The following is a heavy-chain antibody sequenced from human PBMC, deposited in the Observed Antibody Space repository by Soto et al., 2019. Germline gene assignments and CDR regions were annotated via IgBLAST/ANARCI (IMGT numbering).Heavy chain of an antibody. J-gene: IGHJ4*02. CDR2: INPNSGGT. V-gene: IGHV1-2*02. D-gene: IGHD6-19*01. CDR1: GYTFGGFY. CDR3: ASAAVTGTAGLDF. Sequence: ASVKVSCKASGYTFGGFYMHWVRQAPGQGLEWMGWINPNSGGTKSAEKFQGRVTMTRDTSISTAYMELSRLTSDDTAVYYCASAAVTGTAGLDFWGQGTQVTVSS.